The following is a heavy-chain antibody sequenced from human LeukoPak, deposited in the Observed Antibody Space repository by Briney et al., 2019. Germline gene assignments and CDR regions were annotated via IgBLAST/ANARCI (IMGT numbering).Heavy chain of an antibody. CDR1: GFTFSSYS. CDR3: ARARHPSPMAFDY. D-gene: IGHD5-24*01. Sequence: GGSLRLSCAASGFTFSSYSMNWVRQAPGKGLEWVSVIYSGGSTYYADSVKGRFTISRDNSKNTLYLQMNSLRAEDTAVYYCARARHPSPMAFDYWGQGTLVTVSS. CDR2: IYSGGST. V-gene: IGHV3-53*01. J-gene: IGHJ4*02.